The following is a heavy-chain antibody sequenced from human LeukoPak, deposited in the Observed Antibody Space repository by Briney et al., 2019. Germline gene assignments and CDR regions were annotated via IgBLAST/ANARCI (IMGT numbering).Heavy chain of an antibody. CDR3: AKSGCFGPMAYYFDY. CDR2: ISGSGGST. CDR1: GFTFSSYA. Sequence: GGSLRLSCAASGFTFSSYAMSWVRQAPGKGLEWVSAISGSGGSTYYADSVKGRFTISRDNSKNTLYLQMNSLRAEDTAVYYCAKSGCFGPMAYYFDYWGQGTLVTVSS. D-gene: IGHD3-16*01. J-gene: IGHJ4*02. V-gene: IGHV3-23*01.